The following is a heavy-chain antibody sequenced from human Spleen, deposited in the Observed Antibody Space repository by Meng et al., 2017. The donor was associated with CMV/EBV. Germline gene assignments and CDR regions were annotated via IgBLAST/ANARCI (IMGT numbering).Heavy chain of an antibody. Sequence: TFTSDDINWVRQATGQGLEWMGWMNPNSGNTGYAQKFQGRVTMTRNNSISTAYMELSSLRSEDTAVYYCARGKYYDFWSGYRDNWFDPWGQGTLVTVSS. V-gene: IGHV1-8*01. D-gene: IGHD3-3*01. CDR3: ARGKYYDFWSGYRDNWFDP. CDR1: TFTSDD. CDR2: MNPNSGNT. J-gene: IGHJ5*02.